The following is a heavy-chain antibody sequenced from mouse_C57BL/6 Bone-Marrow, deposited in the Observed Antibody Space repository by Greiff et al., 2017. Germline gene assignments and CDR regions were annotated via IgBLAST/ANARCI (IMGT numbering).Heavy chain of an antibody. Sequence: VQLQQSGAELVRPGASVKLSCTASGFNITDDYMHWVKQRPEQGLEWIGWIDPENGDTEYASKFQGKATITVDTSSNTAYLQLSSLTSEDTAVYYCTSYGSFDYWGQGTTLTVSS. V-gene: IGHV14-4*01. D-gene: IGHD1-1*01. CDR1: GFNITDDY. CDR3: TSYGSFDY. CDR2: IDPENGDT. J-gene: IGHJ2*01.